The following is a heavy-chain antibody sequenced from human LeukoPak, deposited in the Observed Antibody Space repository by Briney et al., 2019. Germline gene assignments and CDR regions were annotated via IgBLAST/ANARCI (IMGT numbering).Heavy chain of an antibody. Sequence: GGSLRLSXAASGFTFSSYGMHWVREALGKGLEWVAFIRYDGSNKYYADSVKGRFTISRDNSKNTLYLQMNSLRAEDTAVYYCAKDGVTMVRGVSKDYYYYMDVWGKGTTVTGSS. CDR2: IRYDGSNK. J-gene: IGHJ6*03. V-gene: IGHV3-30*02. CDR3: AKDGVTMVRGVSKDYYYYMDV. D-gene: IGHD3-10*01. CDR1: GFTFSSYG.